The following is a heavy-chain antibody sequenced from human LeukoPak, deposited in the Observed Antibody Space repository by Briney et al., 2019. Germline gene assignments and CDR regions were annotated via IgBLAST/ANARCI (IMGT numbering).Heavy chain of an antibody. CDR1: GFTFDDYA. CDR2: ISWNSGSI. Sequence: GGSLRLSCAASGFTFDDYAMHWVRQAPGKGLEWVSGISWNSGSIGYADSVKGRFTISRDNAKNSLYLQMNSLRAEDTALYYCAKEALAGYGDFEPLLQSAFDIWGQGTMVTVSS. J-gene: IGHJ3*02. V-gene: IGHV3-9*01. CDR3: AKEALAGYGDFEPLLQSAFDI. D-gene: IGHD4-17*01.